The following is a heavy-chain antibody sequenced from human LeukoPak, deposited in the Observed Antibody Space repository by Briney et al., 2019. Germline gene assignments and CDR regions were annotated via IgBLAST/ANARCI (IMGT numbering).Heavy chain of an antibody. V-gene: IGHV4-39*07. D-gene: IGHD6-19*01. CDR3: AREARFALPVVGSGDY. J-gene: IGHJ4*02. CDR2: MFYNGAT. CDR1: GGSISSSDYY. Sequence: SETLSLTCSVSGGSISSSDYYWGWIRQPPGKGLEWTGTMFYNGATKSNPSLSSRVTMSIDTSKNQFSLKLRSVTAADTAVYYCAREARFALPVVGSGDYWGQGTLVTVSS.